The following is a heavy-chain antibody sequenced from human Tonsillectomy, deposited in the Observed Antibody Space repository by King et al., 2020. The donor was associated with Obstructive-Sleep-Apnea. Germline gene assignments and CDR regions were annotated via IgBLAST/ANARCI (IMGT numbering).Heavy chain of an antibody. CDR3: ARSKVPSITIFGYYYYGMDV. CDR1: GFTFSSYS. D-gene: IGHD3-3*01. J-gene: IGHJ6*02. Sequence: VQLVESGGGLVKPGGSLRLSCAASGFTFSSYSMNWVRQAPGKGLEWVSSISSSSSYIYYADSVKGRFTISRDNAKNSLYLQMNSLRAEDTAVYYCARSKVPSITIFGYYYYGMDVWGQGTTVTVSS. V-gene: IGHV3-21*01. CDR2: ISSSSSYI.